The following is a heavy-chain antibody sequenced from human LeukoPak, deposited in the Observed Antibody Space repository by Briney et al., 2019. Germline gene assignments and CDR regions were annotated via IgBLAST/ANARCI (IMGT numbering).Heavy chain of an antibody. J-gene: IGHJ4*02. CDR3: ANMRRGYSGYDDY. CDR2: ISSSSSYI. V-gene: IGHV3-21*04. D-gene: IGHD5-12*01. CDR1: GFTFSSYS. Sequence: GGSLRLSCAASGFTFSSYSMNWVRQAPGKGLEWVSSISSSSSYIYYADSVKGRFTISRDNAKNSLYLQMNSLRAEDTAVYYCANMRRGYSGYDDYWGQGTLVTVSS.